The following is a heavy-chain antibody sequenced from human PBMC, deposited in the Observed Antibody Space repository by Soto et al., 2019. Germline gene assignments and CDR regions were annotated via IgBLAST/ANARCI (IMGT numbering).Heavy chain of an antibody. CDR1: GYTLTELS. Sequence: ASVKVSCKVSGYTLTELSMHWVRQAPGKELEWMGGFDPEDGETIYAQKFQGRVTMTEDTSTDTAYMELSSLRSEDTAVYYCATDRGPPLVYAMGFDAFDIWGQGTMVTVSS. CDR3: ATDRGPPLVYAMGFDAFDI. V-gene: IGHV1-24*01. J-gene: IGHJ3*02. CDR2: FDPEDGET. D-gene: IGHD2-8*01.